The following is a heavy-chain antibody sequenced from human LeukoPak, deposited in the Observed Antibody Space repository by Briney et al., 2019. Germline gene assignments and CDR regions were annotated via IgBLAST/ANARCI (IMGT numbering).Heavy chain of an antibody. V-gene: IGHV5-51*01. CDR3: ARRNNLCSGGSCYSGAFDV. J-gene: IGHJ3*01. CDR1: GYSFSSYW. D-gene: IGHD2-15*01. CDR2: IYPGDSDA. Sequence: GESLNISCKGSGYSFSSYWIDWGRQMPGKGLEWVGIIYPGDSDAGYSPSLQGQVTISADKSINTAYLQWSSLKASDTAMYYCARRNNLCSGGSCYSGAFDVWGQGTMVTVSS.